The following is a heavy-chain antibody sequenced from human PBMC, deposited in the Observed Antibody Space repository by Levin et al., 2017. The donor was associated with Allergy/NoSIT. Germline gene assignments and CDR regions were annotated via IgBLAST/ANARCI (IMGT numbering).Heavy chain of an antibody. CDR1: GFSFGDYA. D-gene: IGHD2-21*01. J-gene: IGHJ6*03. CDR3: AKDNGEAFYYYMDV. V-gene: IGHV3-9*01. CDR2: ISWNSGSI. Sequence: SLKISCAASGFSFGDYAMHWVRQTPGKGLEWISGISWNSGSINYADSVKGRFTISRDNAKNSLYLQMKSLRTEDTALYYCAKDNGEAFYYYMDVWGKGTAVTVSS.